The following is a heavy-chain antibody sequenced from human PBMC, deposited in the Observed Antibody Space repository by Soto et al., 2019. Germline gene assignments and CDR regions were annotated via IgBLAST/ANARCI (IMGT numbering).Heavy chain of an antibody. V-gene: IGHV3-21*01. CDR1: GFTFSTRT. CDR2: ISPSTSHI. D-gene: IGHD2-15*01. Sequence: EVHLVESGGGLVKPGGSLRLSCAVSGFTFSTRTMNWVRQAPGKGLEWVSSISPSTSHIYYADSVKGRFTISRDNAKNHMFLQMTRLKAEETAVYYCSGCRGGACQPNYGMGDWGHGTTVTVSS. CDR3: SGCRGGACQPNYGMGD. J-gene: IGHJ6*02.